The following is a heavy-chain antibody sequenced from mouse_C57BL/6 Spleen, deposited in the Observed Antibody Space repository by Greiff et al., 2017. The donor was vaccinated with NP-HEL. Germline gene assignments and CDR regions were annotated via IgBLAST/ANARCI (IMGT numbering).Heavy chain of an antibody. V-gene: IGHV1-64*01. J-gene: IGHJ4*01. CDR1: GYTFTSYW. CDR3: ARSAPKNNYAMDY. CDR2: INPNSGST. Sequence: QVQLKQPGAELVKPGASVKLSCKASGYTFTSYWMHWVKQRPGQGLEWIGMINPNSGSTNYNEKFKGKATLTVYTSSSTAYMELHSLASEDSAVYVCARSAPKNNYAMDYWGQGTSVTVSS. D-gene: IGHD5-1*01.